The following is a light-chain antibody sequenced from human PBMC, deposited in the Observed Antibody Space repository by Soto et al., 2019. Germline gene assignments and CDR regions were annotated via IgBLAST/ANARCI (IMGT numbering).Light chain of an antibody. CDR1: QSLGGS. Sequence: IGRMQKPGTSAVSGEGVAIGACRASQSLGGSLAWYQQKPGQAPRLLIYGASTRVTGIPARFSGSGSGTEYNLTLRSLQSDDTATPNCEHYNRYSEAFGQGTKVDIK. CDR3: EHYNRYSEA. V-gene: IGKV3-15*01. CDR2: GAS. J-gene: IGKJ1*01.